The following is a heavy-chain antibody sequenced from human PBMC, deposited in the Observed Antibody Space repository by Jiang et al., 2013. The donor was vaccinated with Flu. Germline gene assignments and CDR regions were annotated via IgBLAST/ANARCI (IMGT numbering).Heavy chain of an antibody. Sequence: SGVGVGWIRQPQERPWSGLHSFIGMMISATAPSLKSRLTITKDTSKNQVVLTMTNMDPVDTATYYCAHRLYSRTIFGVVKRHWYFDLWGRGTLVTVSS. V-gene: IGHV2-5*02. D-gene: IGHD3-3*01. CDR3: AHRLYSRTIFGVVKRHWYFDL. CDR1: SGVG. CDR2: FIGMMI. J-gene: IGHJ2*01.